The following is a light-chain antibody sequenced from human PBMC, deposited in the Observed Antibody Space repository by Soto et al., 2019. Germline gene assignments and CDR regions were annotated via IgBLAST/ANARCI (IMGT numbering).Light chain of an antibody. CDR3: QQYKNWLALT. CDR2: GAS. CDR1: QSLSSSY. V-gene: IGKV3-20*01. Sequence: EIVLTQSPGALSLSPGEGATLSCRASQSLSSSYVAWYQQKVGQPPRLLIYGASNRATGIPDRFSGSWSGTEFTLTISRLEPEDSALYYCQQYKNWLALTFGGGTKVDIK. J-gene: IGKJ4*01.